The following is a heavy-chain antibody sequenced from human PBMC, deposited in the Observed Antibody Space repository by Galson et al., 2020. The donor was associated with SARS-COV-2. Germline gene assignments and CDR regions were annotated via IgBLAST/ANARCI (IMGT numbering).Heavy chain of an antibody. CDR3: ARDRPGYAAFDI. D-gene: IGHD2-2*01. J-gene: IGHJ3*02. CDR2: IDYPGST. Sequence: SETLSLTCTVSGGSISSGNYYWSWIRQPPGKGLEYIGYIDYPGSTYYNPSLKSRVTISLDTSKNQFSLKLTSVTAADTAVYYCARDRPGYAAFDIWGLGTMVTVSS. CDR1: GGSISSGNYY. V-gene: IGHV4-30-4*01.